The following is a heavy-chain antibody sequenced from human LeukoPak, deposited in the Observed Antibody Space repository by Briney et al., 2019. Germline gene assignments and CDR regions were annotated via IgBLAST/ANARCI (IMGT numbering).Heavy chain of an antibody. CDR1: GFTFSSYW. J-gene: IGHJ3*02. D-gene: IGHD7-27*01. Sequence: GGSLRLSCAASGFTFSSYWMSWVRQAPGKGLEWVPNIKQDGSERYYVDSVKGRFTISRDNAKNSLYLQMNSLRAEDTAVYYCARDAGDRLDGGPDAFDIWGQGTMVTVSS. V-gene: IGHV3-7*01. CDR3: ARDAGDRLDGGPDAFDI. CDR2: IKQDGSER.